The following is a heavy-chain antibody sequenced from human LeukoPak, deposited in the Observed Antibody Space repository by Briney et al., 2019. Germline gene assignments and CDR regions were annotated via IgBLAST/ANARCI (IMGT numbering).Heavy chain of an antibody. Sequence: PGGSLRLSCAAAGFTFSNYWMHWVRQAPGKGLVWVAAIKTDGSDMQYADSVKGRFVISRDNAKNTVYLQMNSLRDEDTAVYYCVRDQTVFTILDYWGQGTLVTVSS. CDR3: VRDQTVFTILDY. CDR2: IKTDGSDM. D-gene: IGHD4-17*01. J-gene: IGHJ4*02. V-gene: IGHV3-74*03. CDR1: GFTFSNYW.